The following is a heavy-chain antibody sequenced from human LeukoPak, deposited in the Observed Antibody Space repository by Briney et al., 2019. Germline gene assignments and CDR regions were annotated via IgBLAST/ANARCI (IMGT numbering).Heavy chain of an antibody. D-gene: IGHD3-22*01. J-gene: IGHJ4*02. CDR1: HYSISSNYY. CDR2: IYHSGST. V-gene: IGHV4-38-2*02. CDR3: ARSSGYMSY. Sequence: SETLSLTCTVSHYSISSNYYWGWIRQPPGKGLEWIGSIYHSGSTYYNPSLKSRVTISVDTSKNQFSLKMTSVTAADTAVYYCARSSGYMSYWGQGTLVTVSS.